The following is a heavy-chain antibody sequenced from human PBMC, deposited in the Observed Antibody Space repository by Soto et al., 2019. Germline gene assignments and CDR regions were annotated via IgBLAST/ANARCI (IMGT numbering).Heavy chain of an antibody. D-gene: IGHD1-26*01. J-gene: IGHJ4*02. CDR2: IGASGAGT. CDR3: ALRKTGSYFDY. V-gene: IGHV3-23*01. CDR1: GFTFSSYA. Sequence: EVQLLESGGGLVQPGGSLRLSCAASGFTFSSYAMSWVRQAPGKGLEWVSAIGASGAGTYYAEYVKGRFTISRDNSKNTLYLQMNSLRAEDTAVYYGALRKTGSYFDYWGQGTLVTVSS.